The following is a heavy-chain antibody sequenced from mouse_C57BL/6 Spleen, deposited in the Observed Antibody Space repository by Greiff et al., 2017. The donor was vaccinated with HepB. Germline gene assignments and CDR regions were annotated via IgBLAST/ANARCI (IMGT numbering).Heavy chain of an antibody. CDR2: IDPSDSYT. D-gene: IGHD2-4*01. CDR3: ARMYDYYYAMDY. J-gene: IGHJ4*01. Sequence: VQLQQPGAELVKPGASVKLSCKASGYTFTSYWMQWVKQRPGQGLEWIGEIDPSDSYTNYNQKFKGKATLTVDTSSSTAYMQLSSLTSEDSAVYYCARMYDYYYAMDYWGQGTSVTVSS. CDR1: GYTFTSYW. V-gene: IGHV1-50*01.